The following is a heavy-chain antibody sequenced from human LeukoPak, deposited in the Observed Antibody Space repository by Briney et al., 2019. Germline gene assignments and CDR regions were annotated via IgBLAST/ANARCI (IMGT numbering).Heavy chain of an antibody. V-gene: IGHV3-13*01. CDR1: GFTVSSYD. D-gene: IGHD6-13*01. Sequence: GGSLRLSCAASGFTVSSYDIHWVRQATGKGLEWDSGIGTAGEIYYPGSVKGRFTISRKNAKHSLYLQMNSRRARDTAVYYCARGVIAAGGNDFDYWGQRTLVTVSS. CDR3: ARGVIAAGGNDFDY. CDR2: IGTAGEI. J-gene: IGHJ4*02.